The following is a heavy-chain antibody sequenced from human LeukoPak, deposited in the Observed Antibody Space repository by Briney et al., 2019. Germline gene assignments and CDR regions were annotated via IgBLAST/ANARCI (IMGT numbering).Heavy chain of an antibody. CDR1: GGSINYYY. D-gene: IGHD1-26*01. CDR3: ARHDPIVGTPDAFDI. Sequence: SETLSLTCTVSGGSINYYYWSWIRQPPGKGLGWIAYIYYSGSTDYNPSLKSRVTISLDTSKNQFSLKLSSVTAADTAVYHCARHDPIVGTPDAFDIWGQGTMVTVSS. V-gene: IGHV4-59*08. J-gene: IGHJ3*02. CDR2: IYYSGST.